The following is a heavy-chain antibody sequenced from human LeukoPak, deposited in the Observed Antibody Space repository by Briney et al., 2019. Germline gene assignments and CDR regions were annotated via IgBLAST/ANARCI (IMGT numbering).Heavy chain of an antibody. Sequence: GGSLRLSCAASGFTFSSYAMSWVRQAPGKGLEWVAYISSSSNIIYYADSVRGRLTISRDNDKNSLFLQMNSLRAEDTAVYYCARAYSSGWHDAFDIWGQGTMVTVSS. D-gene: IGHD6-19*01. CDR2: ISSSSNII. V-gene: IGHV3-48*01. J-gene: IGHJ3*02. CDR1: GFTFSSYA. CDR3: ARAYSSGWHDAFDI.